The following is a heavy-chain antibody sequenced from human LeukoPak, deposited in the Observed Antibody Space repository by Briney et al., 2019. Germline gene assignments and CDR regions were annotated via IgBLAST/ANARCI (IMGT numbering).Heavy chain of an antibody. Sequence: PGGSLRLSCAASGFTFSTNAMTWVRQAPGKGLEWVSAISGSGGTTYYADSVKGRFTISRDNSKNTLYLQMNSLRAEDTAVYYCAKAQVRGVITMEDYWGQGTLVSASS. CDR1: GFTFSTNA. CDR2: ISGSGGTT. CDR3: AKAQVRGVITMEDY. J-gene: IGHJ4*02. V-gene: IGHV3-23*01. D-gene: IGHD3-10*01.